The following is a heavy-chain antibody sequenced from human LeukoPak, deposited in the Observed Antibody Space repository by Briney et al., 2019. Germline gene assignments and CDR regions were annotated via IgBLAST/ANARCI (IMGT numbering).Heavy chain of an antibody. CDR1: GGSISSYY. CDR2: IYYSGST. CDR3: AGSGSQGDY. Sequence: SETLSLTCTVSGGSISSYYWSWIRQPPGKGLEWIGYIYYSGSTNYNPSLKSRVTISVDTSKNQFSLKLSSVTAADTAVYYCAGSGSQGDYWGQGTLVTVSS. V-gene: IGHV4-59*01. J-gene: IGHJ4*02. D-gene: IGHD1-26*01.